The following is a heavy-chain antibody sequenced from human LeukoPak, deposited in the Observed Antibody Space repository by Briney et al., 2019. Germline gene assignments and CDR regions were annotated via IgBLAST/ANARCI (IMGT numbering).Heavy chain of an antibody. CDR1: GGSISSGGYY. CDR2: IYHSGST. D-gene: IGHD2-2*01. CDR3: ARQVGGRYCSSTSCSTRPRFDY. J-gene: IGHJ4*02. V-gene: IGHV4-30-2*01. Sequence: TPSQTLSLTCTVSGGSISSGGYYWSWIRQPPGKGLEWIGYIYHSGSTYYNPSLKSRVTISVDGSKNQFSLKLSSVTAADTAVYYCARQVGGRYCSSTSCSTRPRFDYWGQGTLVTVSS.